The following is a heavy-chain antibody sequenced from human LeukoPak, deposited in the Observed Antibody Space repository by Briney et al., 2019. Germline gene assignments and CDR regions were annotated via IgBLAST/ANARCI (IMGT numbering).Heavy chain of an antibody. D-gene: IGHD6-13*01. Sequence: PGGSLRLYCAASGFTFSSYSMNWVRHAPGKGLEWVSYISSSSSTIYYADSVKGRFTISRDNAKNSLYLQMNSLRAEYTAVYYCARGRRGYSSSRPSYYFDYWGQGTLVTVSS. CDR2: ISSSSSTI. V-gene: IGHV3-48*04. J-gene: IGHJ4*02. CDR1: GFTFSSYS. CDR3: ARGRRGYSSSRPSYYFDY.